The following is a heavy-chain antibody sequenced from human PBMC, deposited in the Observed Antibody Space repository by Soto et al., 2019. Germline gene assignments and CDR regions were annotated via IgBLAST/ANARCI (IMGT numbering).Heavy chain of an antibody. J-gene: IGHJ4*02. D-gene: IGHD2-15*01. V-gene: IGHV5-51*01. CDR3: APSCSGGSCSSGY. CDR1: GYRFTSYW. Sequence: GESLKISCKGSGYRFTSYWIDWVRQMPGKGLEWMGIIYPGDSDTRYSPSFQGQVTNSADKSISTAYLQWSSLKASDTAMYYFAPSCSGGSCSSGYWGQGTLVTVSS. CDR2: IYPGDSDT.